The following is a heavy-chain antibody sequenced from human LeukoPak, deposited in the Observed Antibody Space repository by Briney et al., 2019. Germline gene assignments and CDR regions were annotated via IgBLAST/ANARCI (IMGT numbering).Heavy chain of an antibody. CDR1: GFTFTSYS. V-gene: IGHV3-23*01. CDR3: AKRVVSPFDY. Sequence: GGSLRLSCAASGFTFTSYSMNWVRQAPGKGLEWVSTISGGGGSTYYADSVKGRFTISRDNSKNTLYLQMNSLRAEDTAVYYCAKRVVSPFDYWGQGTLVTVSS. CDR2: ISGGGGST. D-gene: IGHD2-2*01. J-gene: IGHJ4*02.